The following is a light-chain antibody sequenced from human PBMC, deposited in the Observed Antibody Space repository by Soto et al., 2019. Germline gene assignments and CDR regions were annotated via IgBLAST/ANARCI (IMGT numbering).Light chain of an antibody. J-gene: IGLJ3*02. CDR1: SSDVGGYNY. V-gene: IGLV2-14*01. Sequence: QSALTQPASVSGSPGQTITISCTGTSSDVGGYNYLSWYQQHPGKAPKVMIYEVSNRPSGVSNRFSGSKSGNTASLTISGLQAEDEADYSCSSYTTSGIPVFGGGTKLTVL. CDR3: SSYTTSGIPV. CDR2: EVS.